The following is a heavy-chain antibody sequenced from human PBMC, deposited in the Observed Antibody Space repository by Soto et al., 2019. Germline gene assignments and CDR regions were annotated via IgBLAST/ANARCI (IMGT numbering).Heavy chain of an antibody. CDR3: ARDPYYYDSSGYYRYFDY. CDR1: GGTFSSYA. J-gene: IGHJ4*02. CDR2: IIPIFGTA. V-gene: IGHV1-69*01. Sequence: QVQLVQSGAEVKKPGSSVKVSCKASGGTFSSYAISWVRQAPGQGLEWMGGIIPIFGTANCAQKFQGRVTITADESTSTAYMELSSLRSEDTAVYYCARDPYYYDSSGYYRYFDYWGQGTLVTVSS. D-gene: IGHD3-22*01.